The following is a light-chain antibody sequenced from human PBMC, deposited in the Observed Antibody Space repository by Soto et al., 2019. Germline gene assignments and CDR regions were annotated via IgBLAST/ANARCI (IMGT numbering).Light chain of an antibody. CDR3: QQYGSSPIT. V-gene: IGKV3-20*01. CDR2: GAS. CDR1: QSVSSTS. Sequence: EIVLTQSPGTLSLSPGERATLSCRASQSVSSTSLGWYQQKPGQAPRLLMYGASNRATGISDRFSGSGSGKDFTLTISRLEPEDFAVYYCQQYGSSPITFGQGTRLEIK. J-gene: IGKJ5*01.